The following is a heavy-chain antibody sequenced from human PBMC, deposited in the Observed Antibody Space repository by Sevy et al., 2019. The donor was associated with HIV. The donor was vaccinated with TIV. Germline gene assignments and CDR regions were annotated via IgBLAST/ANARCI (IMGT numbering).Heavy chain of an antibody. CDR1: GFTFRTYA. CDR2: ISSNGDNA. Sequence: GGSLRLSCAASGFTFRTYALHWVRQAPGRGLEWVGLISSNGDNAFYANSVRDRFTISRDNSMNTLYLQMNNLTPDDTAVYYCARGPEWELTSFLSHWGQGTLVTVSS. J-gene: IGHJ4*02. D-gene: IGHD1-26*01. V-gene: IGHV3-30-3*01. CDR3: ARGPEWELTSFLSH.